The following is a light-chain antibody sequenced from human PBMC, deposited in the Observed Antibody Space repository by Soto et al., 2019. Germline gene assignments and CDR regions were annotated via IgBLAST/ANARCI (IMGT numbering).Light chain of an antibody. CDR1: SSDVGGYDY. CDR3: SSYTSSSTVSVI. Sequence: QSVLTQPASVSGSPGQSITISCTGTSSDVGGYDYVSWYQQHPGKAPKFMIYDVSNRPSGVSNRFSGSKSGNTASLTISGLQAEDEADYYCSSYTSSSTVSVIFGGGTQLTVL. CDR2: DVS. V-gene: IGLV2-14*03. J-gene: IGLJ2*01.